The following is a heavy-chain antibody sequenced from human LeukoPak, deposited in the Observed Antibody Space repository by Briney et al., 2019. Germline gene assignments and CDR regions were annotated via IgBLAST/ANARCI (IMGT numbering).Heavy chain of an antibody. CDR3: TRDRLGGSGWFDP. Sequence: GASVKVSCTASGYTFTDYNIHWVRQAPGQGLGWMGWMNPNSGGASYAQKFQGRVTMTRDTSISTAYMELSGVRSDDTAVYYCTRDRLGGSGWFDPWGQGTLVTVSS. CDR2: MNPNSGGA. V-gene: IGHV1-2*02. CDR1: GYTFTDYN. J-gene: IGHJ5*02. D-gene: IGHD3-16*01.